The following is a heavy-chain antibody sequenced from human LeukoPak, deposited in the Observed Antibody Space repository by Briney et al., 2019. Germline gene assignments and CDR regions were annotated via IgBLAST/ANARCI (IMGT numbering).Heavy chain of an antibody. CDR3: TRDYRGKDV. CDR1: GFTFSTYW. Sequence: GGSLRLSCAASGFTFSTYWMSWVRQAPGKGLEWVANIKQDGSDKFYADSMKGRFTICRDNAKNSVYLQMDSLRVEDTAVYYCTRDYRGKDVWGRGTTVTVSS. V-gene: IGHV3-7*01. CDR2: IKQDGSDK. D-gene: IGHD3-16*02. J-gene: IGHJ6*02.